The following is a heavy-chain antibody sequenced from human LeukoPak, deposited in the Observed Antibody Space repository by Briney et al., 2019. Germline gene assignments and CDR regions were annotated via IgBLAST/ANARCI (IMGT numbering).Heavy chain of an antibody. Sequence: GGSLRLSCAASGFTFSDYYVSWIRQAPGKGLEWVSYISSSSSYTNYADSVKGRFTISRDNAKNSLYLQMNSLRAEDTAVYYCARDEQWINYAFDIWGQGTMVTVSS. D-gene: IGHD6-19*01. CDR3: ARDEQWINYAFDI. CDR1: GFTFSDYY. V-gene: IGHV3-11*06. J-gene: IGHJ3*02. CDR2: ISSSSSYT.